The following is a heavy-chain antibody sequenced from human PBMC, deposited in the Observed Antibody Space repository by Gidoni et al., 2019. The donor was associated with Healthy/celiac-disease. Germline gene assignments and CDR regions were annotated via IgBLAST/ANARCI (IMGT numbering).Heavy chain of an antibody. D-gene: IGHD3-22*01. J-gene: IGHJ4*02. Sequence: AAGQGLEWVSYISSSGSTIYYADSVKGRFTISRDNAKNTLYLQMNSRRADEKAVYYCARDYSYDSSGYEDHQFDYWGQGTLVTVSS. CDR3: ARDYSYDSSGYEDHQFDY. V-gene: IGHV3-48*03. CDR2: ISSSGSTI.